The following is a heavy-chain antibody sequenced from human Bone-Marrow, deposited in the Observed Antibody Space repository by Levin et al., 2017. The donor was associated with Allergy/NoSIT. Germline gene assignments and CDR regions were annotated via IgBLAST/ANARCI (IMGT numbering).Heavy chain of an antibody. Sequence: GASVKVSCKALGYSFTSYYLHWVRQAPGQGLQWMGIINPAGGSRNYAQNFQGRVTMTRDRSTSTVYMELTSLRSEDTAVYYCARVKGDSSGWYYFDSWGQGTLVTVSS. J-gene: IGHJ4*02. CDR2: INPAGGSR. V-gene: IGHV1-46*01. CDR1: GYSFTSYY. D-gene: IGHD6-19*01. CDR3: ARVKGDSSGWYYFDS.